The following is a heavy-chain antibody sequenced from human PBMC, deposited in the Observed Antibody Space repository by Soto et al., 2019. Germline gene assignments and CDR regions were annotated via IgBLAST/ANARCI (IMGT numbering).Heavy chain of an antibody. CDR2: IWYDGSNK. CDR3: ARGSSGGKQDLDY. V-gene: IGHV3-33*01. D-gene: IGHD6-19*01. J-gene: IGHJ4*02. CDR1: GFTFSSYG. Sequence: QVQLVESGGGVVQPGRSLRLSCAASGFTFSSYGMHWVRQAPGKGLEWVAVIWYDGSNKYYADSVKGRFTISRDNSKNTLYLQMNSRRAEDMAVYYCARGSSGGKQDLDYWGQGTLVTVSS.